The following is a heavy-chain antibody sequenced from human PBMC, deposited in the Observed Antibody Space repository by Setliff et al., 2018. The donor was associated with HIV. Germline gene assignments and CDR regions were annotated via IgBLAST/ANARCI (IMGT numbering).Heavy chain of an antibody. Sequence: ASVKVSCKASGFVLNTHYVHWVRQAPGRKFEWLGIMNPSGGSTKYSQKFQGRVTMTRDTSTSTAYMELRSLRSDDTAVYYCASDSPLIVGAARVYFDYWGQGTLVTVSS. CDR3: ASDSPLIVGAARVYFDY. CDR1: GFVLNTHY. V-gene: IGHV1-46*02. D-gene: IGHD1-26*01. CDR2: MNPSGGST. J-gene: IGHJ4*02.